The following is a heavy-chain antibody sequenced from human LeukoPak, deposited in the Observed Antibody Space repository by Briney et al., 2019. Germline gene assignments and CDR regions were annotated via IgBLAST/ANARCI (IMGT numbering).Heavy chain of an antibody. CDR2: IYSGGST. V-gene: IGHV3-66*01. J-gene: IGHJ4*02. D-gene: IGHD3-9*01. CDR1: GFTVSSNY. Sequence: PGGSLRLSCAASGFTVSSNYMSWARQAPGKGLEWVSVIYSGGSTYYADSVKGRFTISRDNSKNTLYLQMNSLRAEDTAVYYCARGSYDILTGYFPFDYWGQGTLVTVSS. CDR3: ARGSYDILTGYFPFDY.